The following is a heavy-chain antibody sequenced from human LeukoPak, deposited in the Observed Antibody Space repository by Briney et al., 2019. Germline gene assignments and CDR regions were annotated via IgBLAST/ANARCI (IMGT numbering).Heavy chain of an antibody. J-gene: IGHJ3*02. CDR1: GGSISSYY. V-gene: IGHV4-34*01. CDR2: INHSGST. D-gene: IGHD4-17*01. Sequence: SETLSLTCTVSGGSISSYYWSWIRQPPGKGLEWIGEINHSGSTNYNPSLKSRVTISIDTSKNQFSLKLSSVTAADTAVYYCARQTTVTTFAFDIWGQGTKVTVSS. CDR3: ARQTTVTTFAFDI.